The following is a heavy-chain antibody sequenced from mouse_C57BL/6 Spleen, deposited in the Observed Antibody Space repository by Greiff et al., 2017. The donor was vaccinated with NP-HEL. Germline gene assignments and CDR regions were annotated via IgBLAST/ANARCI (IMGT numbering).Heavy chain of an antibody. D-gene: IGHD1-1*01. Sequence: QVQLKQPGAELVIPGASVKLSCKASGYTFTSYWMHWVKQRPIQGLEWIGNIDPSDSETHYNQKFKDKATLTVDKSSSTAYMQLSSLTSEDSAVYYCARSGLTTVVATNYWGQGTTLTVSS. CDR1: GYTFTSYW. CDR3: ARSGLTTVVATNY. V-gene: IGHV1-52*01. CDR2: IDPSDSET. J-gene: IGHJ2*01.